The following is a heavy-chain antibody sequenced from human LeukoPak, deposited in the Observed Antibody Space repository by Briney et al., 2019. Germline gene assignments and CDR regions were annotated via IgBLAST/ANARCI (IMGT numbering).Heavy chain of an antibody. CDR1: GDSITSNNYD. D-gene: IGHD1-7*01. V-gene: IGHV4-39*01. J-gene: IGHJ4*02. CDR3: AARRWELPHFDY. Sequence: SETLSLTCTVSGDSITSNNYDWGWIRQPPGKGLEWMGNLYYSGNTYYNPSLKSRVPISVDTSKNQFPLKLSSVTAAATAVYYCAARRWELPHFDYWGQGTLVTVSS. CDR2: LYYSGNT.